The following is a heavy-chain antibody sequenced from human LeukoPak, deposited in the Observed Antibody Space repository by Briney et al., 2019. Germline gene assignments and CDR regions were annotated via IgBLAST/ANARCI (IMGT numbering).Heavy chain of an antibody. V-gene: IGHV1-2*02. CDR2: INPNSGGT. D-gene: IGHD5-18*01. CDR1: GYTFTGYY. J-gene: IGHJ4*02. Sequence: GASVKVSCKASGYTFTGYYMHWVRQAPGQGLEWMGWINPNSGGTNYAQKFQGRVTMTRDTSISTAYMELSRLRSDDTAVYYCAREPGHSYGLTDYWGQGTLVTVSS. CDR3: AREPGHSYGLTDY.